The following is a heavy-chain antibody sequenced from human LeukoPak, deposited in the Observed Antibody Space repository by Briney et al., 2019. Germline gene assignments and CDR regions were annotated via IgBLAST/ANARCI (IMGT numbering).Heavy chain of an antibody. CDR2: IYYGGST. CDR3: ARHSGSSPHYFDY. J-gene: IGHJ4*02. D-gene: IGHD1-26*01. CDR1: GGSISSYY. Sequence: PSETLSLTCTVSGGSISSYYWSWLRQPPGKGLEWIGFIYYGGSTHYKSSLKSRVTISVDTSKNQFSLRLSSVTAADTAVYYCARHSGSSPHYFDYWGQGTLVTVSS. V-gene: IGHV4-59*08.